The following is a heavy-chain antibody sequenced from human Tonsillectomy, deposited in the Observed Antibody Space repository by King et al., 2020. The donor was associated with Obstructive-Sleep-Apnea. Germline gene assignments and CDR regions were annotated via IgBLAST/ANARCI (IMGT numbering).Heavy chain of an antibody. Sequence: LQLVQSGAEVKKPGASVKVSCKASGYTFTSYDIHWVRQATGQGLEWMGWMNPNSGNTGCAQKVQGRATMTRNTPISTAYMELSSLRSEDTAVYYCARGLPLWFGETSNYYYYGMDVWGQGTTVTVSS. D-gene: IGHD3-10*01. CDR2: MNPNSGNT. V-gene: IGHV1-8*01. CDR1: GYTFTSYD. CDR3: ARGLPLWFGETSNYYYYGMDV. J-gene: IGHJ6*02.